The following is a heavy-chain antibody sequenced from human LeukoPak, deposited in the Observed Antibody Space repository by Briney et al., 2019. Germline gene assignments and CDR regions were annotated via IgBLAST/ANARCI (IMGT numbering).Heavy chain of an antibody. J-gene: IGHJ4*02. CDR2: IYYSGST. CDR1: GGSISSSGYY. V-gene: IGHV4-39*01. Sequence: PSETLSLACTVSGGSISSSGYYWGWIRQPPGKGLEWIASIYYSGSTYYNPSLKSRVTISVDTSKNQFSLKLSSVTAADTAVYYCARHSADYSYGSRDAYWGQGTPVTVSS. CDR3: ARHSADYSYGSRDAY. D-gene: IGHD5-18*01.